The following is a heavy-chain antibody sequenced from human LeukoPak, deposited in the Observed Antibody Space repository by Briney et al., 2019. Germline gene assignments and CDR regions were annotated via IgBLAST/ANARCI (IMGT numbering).Heavy chain of an antibody. CDR1: GFTFSSYG. J-gene: IGHJ5*02. CDR2: IRYDGSNK. D-gene: IGHD3-10*01. CDR3: AKDNGGVLWFGELLS. V-gene: IGHV3-30*02. Sequence: GGSLRLSCAASGFTFSSYGMHWVRQAPCKGLEWVAFIRYDGSNKYYADSVKGRFTISRDNSKNTLYLQMNSLRAEDTAVYYCAKDNGGVLWFGELLSWGQGTLVTVSS.